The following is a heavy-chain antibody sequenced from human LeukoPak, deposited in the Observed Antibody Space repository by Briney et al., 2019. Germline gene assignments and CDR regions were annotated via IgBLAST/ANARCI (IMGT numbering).Heavy chain of an antibody. CDR1: GGSISSYY. Sequence: SETLSLTCTVSGGSISSYYWSWIRQPPGRGLEWIGYIYYSGSTNYNPSLKSRVTISVDTSKNQFSLKLSSVTAADTAVYYCARWYYGSGSYRMRPAYFDYWGQGTLVTVSS. CDR3: ARWYYGSGSYRMRPAYFDY. CDR2: IYYSGST. V-gene: IGHV4-59*12. J-gene: IGHJ4*02. D-gene: IGHD3-10*01.